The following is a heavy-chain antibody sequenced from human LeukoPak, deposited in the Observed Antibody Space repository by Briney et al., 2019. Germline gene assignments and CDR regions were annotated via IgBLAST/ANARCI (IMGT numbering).Heavy chain of an antibody. CDR2: INPNSGGT. Sequence: GASVKVSCKASGYTFTGYYMHWVRQAPGQGLGWMGRINPNSGGTNYAQKFQGRVTMTRDTSISTAYMELSRLRSDDTAVYYCARRVPTMVRGGDNWFDPWGQGTLVTVSS. D-gene: IGHD3-10*01. CDR1: GYTFTGYY. V-gene: IGHV1-2*06. CDR3: ARRVPTMVRGGDNWFDP. J-gene: IGHJ5*02.